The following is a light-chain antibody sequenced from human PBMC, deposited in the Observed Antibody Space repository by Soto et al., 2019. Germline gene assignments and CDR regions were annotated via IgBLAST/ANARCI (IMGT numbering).Light chain of an antibody. J-gene: IGKJ4*01. Sequence: DIQMTQSPSSLSASVGDSVTITCRASQSISSYLNWYQQKPGKVPKLLIYAASSLQSGVPSRFSGSGSGTDFTLTISSLQPEDFATYHCQQSYSIPLTFGGGTKVEIK. CDR3: QQSYSIPLT. CDR2: AAS. V-gene: IGKV1-39*01. CDR1: QSISSY.